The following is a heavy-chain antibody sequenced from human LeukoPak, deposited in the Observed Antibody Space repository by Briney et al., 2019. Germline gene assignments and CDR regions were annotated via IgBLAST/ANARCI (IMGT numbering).Heavy chain of an antibody. Sequence: GGSLRLSCAASGFTFSTYAMNWVRQAPGKGLEWVSAISGSGGSTYYAASVKGRFSISRDNSKNTLYLKMNSLRAEDTAVYYCATLYYDFWSGYYFPFDYWGRGTLVTVSS. J-gene: IGHJ4*02. D-gene: IGHD3-3*01. CDR2: ISGSGGST. V-gene: IGHV3-23*01. CDR1: GFTFSTYA. CDR3: ATLYYDFWSGYYFPFDY.